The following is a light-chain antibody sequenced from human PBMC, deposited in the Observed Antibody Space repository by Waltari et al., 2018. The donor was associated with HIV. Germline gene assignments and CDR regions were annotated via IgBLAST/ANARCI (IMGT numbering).Light chain of an antibody. CDR2: EVR. CDR3: SSYGDSLKIL. CDR1: SSDIGAYDF. V-gene: IGLV2-8*01. Sequence: QSALTQPPSASGSLGQSVTISCTGSSSDIGAYDFVPWFQQHPHSAPKLLLYEVRRRPSTGSDRFSGSRSGNTAFLTVAGLQPDDEATYFCSSYGDSLKILFGGGTNVTIL. J-gene: IGLJ3*02.